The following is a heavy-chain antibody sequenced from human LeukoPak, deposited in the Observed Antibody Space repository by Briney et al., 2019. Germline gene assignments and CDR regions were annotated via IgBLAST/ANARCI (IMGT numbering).Heavy chain of an antibody. CDR3: AKDQYCSGGSCYLGY. CDR2: ISGSGGST. J-gene: IGHJ4*02. Sequence: GGSLRLSCAASGFTFSSYAMSWVRQAPGKGLEWVSAISGSGGSTYYADSVKGRFTISRDNSKNTLYLQMNSLRAEDTAVYYCAKDQYCSGGSCYLGYWGQGTLVTVPS. CDR1: GFTFSSYA. V-gene: IGHV3-23*01. D-gene: IGHD2-15*01.